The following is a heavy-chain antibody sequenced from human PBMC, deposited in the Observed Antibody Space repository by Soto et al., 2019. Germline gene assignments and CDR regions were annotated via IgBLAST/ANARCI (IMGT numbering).Heavy chain of an antibody. CDR2: IYYSGST. Sequence: SETLSLTCAVSGGSISSGGYYWSWIRQHPGKGLEWIGYIYYSGSTNYNPSLKSRVTISVDTSKNQFSLKLSSVTAADTAVYYCARDIMGTNYYYYGMDVWGQGTTVTVSS. D-gene: IGHD2-8*01. CDR1: GGSISSGGYY. CDR3: ARDIMGTNYYYYGMDV. V-gene: IGHV4-61*08. J-gene: IGHJ6*02.